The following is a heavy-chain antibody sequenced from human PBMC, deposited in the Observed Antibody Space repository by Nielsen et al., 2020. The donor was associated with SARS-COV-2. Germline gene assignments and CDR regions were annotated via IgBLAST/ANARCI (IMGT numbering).Heavy chain of an antibody. CDR1: GFTFSSYA. V-gene: IGHV3-23*01. D-gene: IGHD3-16*01. J-gene: IGHJ6*02. CDR2: ISGSGGST. CDR3: ARGSPIMITFGAGMDV. Sequence: GESLNIPCAASGFTFSSYAMSWVRQAPGKGLEWVSAISGSGGSTYYADSVKGRFTISRDNAKNSLYLQMNSLRAEDTAVYYCARGSPIMITFGAGMDVWGQGTTVTVSS.